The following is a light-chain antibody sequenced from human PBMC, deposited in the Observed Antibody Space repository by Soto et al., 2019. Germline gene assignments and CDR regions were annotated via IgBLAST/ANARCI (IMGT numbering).Light chain of an antibody. CDR1: SSNIGNNA. J-gene: IGLJ3*02. CDR3: SSWDDNLNGVV. V-gene: IGLV1-36*01. CDR2: YDD. Sequence: QSVLTQPPSMSEAPRQRVIISCSGSSSNIGNNAVNWYQQLPGKAPKLLIFYDDLMPSGVSDRFSASKSGTSASLAISWLRSEDEADSYCSSWDDNLNGVVFGGGTKVTVL.